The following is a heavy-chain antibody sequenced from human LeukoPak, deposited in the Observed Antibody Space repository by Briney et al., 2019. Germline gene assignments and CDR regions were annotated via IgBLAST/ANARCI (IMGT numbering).Heavy chain of an antibody. D-gene: IGHD6-13*01. J-gene: IGHJ1*01. CDR2: SSGTGGTT. Sequence: GGSLRLSCAASGFSFSSYAMGWLPQAPGKGVVGVSSSSGTGGTTYYADSVKGRFTISRDNSRNTLSLQMNSLRVEDTAVYFCTKGPYSDSSEWFQYWGQGTLVTVSS. CDR3: TKGPYSDSSEWFQY. V-gene: IGHV3-23*01. CDR1: GFSFSSYA.